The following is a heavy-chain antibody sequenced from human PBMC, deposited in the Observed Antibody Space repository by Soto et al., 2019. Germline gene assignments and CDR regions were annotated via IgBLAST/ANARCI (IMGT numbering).Heavy chain of an antibody. CDR1: GFTFSSYS. D-gene: IGHD3-9*01. CDR2: ISSSSSYI. V-gene: IGHV3-21*01. CDR3: ARDPLERYFDWLLYRSGGGQGRDGETGGLDY. J-gene: IGHJ4*02. Sequence: GGSLRLSCAASGFTFSSYSMNWVRQAPGKGLEWVSSISSSSSYIYYADSVKGRFTISRDNAKNSLYLQMNSLRAEDTAVYYCARDPLERYFDWLLYRSGGGQGRDGETGGLDYWGQGTLVTVSS.